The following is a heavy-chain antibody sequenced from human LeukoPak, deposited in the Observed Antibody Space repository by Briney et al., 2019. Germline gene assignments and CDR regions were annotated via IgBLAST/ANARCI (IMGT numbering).Heavy chain of an antibody. CDR3: ARGHAAVPVGFDY. J-gene: IGHJ4*02. CDR1: GGSFSGYY. Sequence: PSETLSLTCAVYGGSFSGYYWSWIRQPPGKGLEWIGEINHSGSTNYNPSLKSRVTISVDTSKNQFSLKLSSVTAADTAVYYCARGHAAVPVGFDYWGQGTLVTVSS. V-gene: IGHV4-34*01. D-gene: IGHD2-2*01. CDR2: INHSGST.